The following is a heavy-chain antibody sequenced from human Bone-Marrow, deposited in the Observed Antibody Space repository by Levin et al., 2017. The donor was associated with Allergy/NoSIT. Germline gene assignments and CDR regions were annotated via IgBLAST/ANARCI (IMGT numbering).Heavy chain of an antibody. J-gene: IGHJ5*02. CDR3: ARGRRWLQLISNWFDP. CDR2: INHSGST. V-gene: IGHV4-34*01. Sequence: KPSETLSLTCAVYGGSFSGYYWSWIRQPPGKGLEWIGEINHSGSTNYNPSLKSRVTISVDTSKNQFSLKLSSVTAADTAVYYCARGRRWLQLISNWFDPWGQGTLVTVSS. D-gene: IGHD5-24*01. CDR1: GGSFSGYY.